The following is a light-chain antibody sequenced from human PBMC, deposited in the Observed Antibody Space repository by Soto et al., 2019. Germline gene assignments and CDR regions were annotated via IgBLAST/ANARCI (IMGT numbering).Light chain of an antibody. J-gene: IGLJ2*01. CDR2: DVS. CDR3: SSYTSSSIVV. CDR1: SNDIGAYNY. V-gene: IGLV2-14*03. Sequence: QSALTQPPSASGSPGQSVTISCTGTSNDIGAYNYVSWYQQHPGKAPKLMIFDVSNRPSGVSNRFSGSKSGNTASLTISGLQAEDEADYYCSSYTSSSIVVFGGGTKLTVL.